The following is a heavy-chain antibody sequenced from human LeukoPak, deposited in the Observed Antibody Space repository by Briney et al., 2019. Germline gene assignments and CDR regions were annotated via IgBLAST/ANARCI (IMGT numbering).Heavy chain of an antibody. Sequence: SQTLSLTCAISGDSVSSNSAAWNWSRQSPSRGLEWLGRTYYRSNWYNDYAVSVKSRITINPDTSKNQFSLQLNSVTPEDTAVYYCARDKIAVAGTPIWFDPWGQGTLVTVSS. CDR3: ARDKIAVAGTPIWFDP. CDR1: GDSVSSNSAA. V-gene: IGHV6-1*01. D-gene: IGHD6-19*01. CDR2: TYYRSNWYN. J-gene: IGHJ5*02.